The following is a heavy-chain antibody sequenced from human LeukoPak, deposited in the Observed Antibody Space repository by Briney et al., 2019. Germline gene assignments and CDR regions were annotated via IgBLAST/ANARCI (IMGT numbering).Heavy chain of an antibody. CDR1: GGSISSGSYY. CDR2: IYTSGST. D-gene: IGHD3-22*01. V-gene: IGHV4-61*02. J-gene: IGHJ4*02. Sequence: SQTLSLTCTVSGGSISSGSYYWSWIRQPAGKGLEWIGRIYTSGSTNYNPSLKSRVTISVDTSKNQFSLKLSSVTAADTAVYYCARGRRGGYYDSSGYYYFDYWGQGTLVTVSS. CDR3: ARGRRGGYYDSSGYYYFDY.